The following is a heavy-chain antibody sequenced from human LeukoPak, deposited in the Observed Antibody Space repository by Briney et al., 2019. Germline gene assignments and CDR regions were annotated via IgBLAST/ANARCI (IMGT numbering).Heavy chain of an antibody. Sequence: GGSLRLSCAASGVSFSSYGMHWVRQAPGKGLEWVAFIWYDGSNKYYADSVKGRFTISRDNSKNTLYLQKSSLRAGDTAVYYCAKEGIAVAGFHYWGQGTLHTVSS. V-gene: IGHV3-30*02. CDR2: IWYDGSNK. J-gene: IGHJ4*02. CDR3: AKEGIAVAGFHY. D-gene: IGHD6-19*01. CDR1: GVSFSSYG.